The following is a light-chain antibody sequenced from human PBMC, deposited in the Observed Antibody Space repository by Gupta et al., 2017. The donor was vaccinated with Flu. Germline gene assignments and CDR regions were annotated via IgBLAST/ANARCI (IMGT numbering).Light chain of an antibody. Sequence: SLSAPVGDIATITCQASQDINYYVYLYQQKQRPAHKPLLLDASDLETGVPSRVSLSGSGTDFNFTIRSMQPEDVEADYYQQYENLPPTLTFGHGTKVEIK. CDR1: QDINYY. CDR2: DAS. V-gene: IGKV1-33*01. CDR3: QQYENLPPTLT. J-gene: IGKJ1*01.